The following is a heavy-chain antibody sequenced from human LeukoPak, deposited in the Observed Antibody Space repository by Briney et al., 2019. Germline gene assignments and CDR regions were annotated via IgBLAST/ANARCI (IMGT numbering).Heavy chain of an antibody. CDR1: GYSISSGYY. CDR3: ARFNSGSYQHYFDY. J-gene: IGHJ4*02. V-gene: IGHV4-38-2*02. CDR2: IYHSGRT. D-gene: IGHD1-26*01. Sequence: SETLSLTCTVSGYSISSGYYWGWIRQPPGKGLEWIGSIYHSGRTYYNPSLKSRVTISVDTSKNQFSLQLNSVTAADTAMYYCARFNSGSYQHYFDYWGQGTLVTVSS.